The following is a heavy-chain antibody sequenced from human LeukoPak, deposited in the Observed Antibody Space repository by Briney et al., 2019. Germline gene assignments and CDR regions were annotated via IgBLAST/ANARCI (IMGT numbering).Heavy chain of an antibody. V-gene: IGHV3-64*02. CDR3: ARVGFSGYDS. CDR2: ITGEGSTP. J-gene: IGHJ5*02. CDR1: GFVFSNYA. Sequence: PGGSLRLSCATSGFVFSNYAMNWVRQAPGKGLEYVSAITGEGSTPYYADSVKGRFTISRDNSKNTLYLQMGSLRSEDMAVYYCARVGFSGYDSWGQGTLVTVSS. D-gene: IGHD5-12*01.